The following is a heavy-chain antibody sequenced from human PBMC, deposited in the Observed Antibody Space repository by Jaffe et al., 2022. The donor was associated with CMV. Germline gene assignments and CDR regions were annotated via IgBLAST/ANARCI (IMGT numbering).Heavy chain of an antibody. V-gene: IGHV6-1*01. CDR3: ARDGDIAAPPEYYYYGMDV. CDR2: TYYRSKWYN. Sequence: QVQLQQSGPGLVKPSQTLSLTCAISGDSVSSNSAAWNWIRQSPSRGLEWLGRTYYRSKWYNDYAVSVKSRITINPDTSKNQFSLQLNSVTPEDTAVYYCARDGDIAAPPEYYYYGMDVWGQGTTVTVSS. D-gene: IGHD6-6*01. J-gene: IGHJ6*02. CDR1: GDSVSSNSAA.